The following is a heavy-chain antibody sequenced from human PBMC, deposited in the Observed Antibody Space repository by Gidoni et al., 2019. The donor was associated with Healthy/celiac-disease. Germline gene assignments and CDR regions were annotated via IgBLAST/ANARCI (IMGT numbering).Heavy chain of an antibody. CDR3: ARDRIAAAGAAEYFQH. D-gene: IGHD6-13*01. CDR1: GATFSRYA. Sequence: QVQLVQSGAEVSKPGSSGKVSCKDSGATFSRYALSWVRQAPGQGLEWMGGSIPILGTANYAQKFQGRVTITADESTSTAYMELSSLRSEDTAVYYCARDRIAAAGAAEYFQHWGQGTLVTVSS. J-gene: IGHJ1*01. V-gene: IGHV1-69*01. CDR2: SIPILGTA.